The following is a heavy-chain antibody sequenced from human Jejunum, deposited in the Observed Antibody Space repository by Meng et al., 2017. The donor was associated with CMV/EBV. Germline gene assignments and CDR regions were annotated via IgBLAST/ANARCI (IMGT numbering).Heavy chain of an antibody. D-gene: IGHD5-24*01. CDR2: IHPSGST. V-gene: IGHV4-31*02. J-gene: IGHJ4*02. Sequence: TGPVSGDSISTGICYWTWVRQLPGKGLEWIGFIHPSGSTNYNPSLKSRVSMSVDTSKNHFSLTLTSVTGADTAVYYCARGRDAYKTGLWGQGTLVTVSS. CDR1: GDSISTGICY. CDR3: ARGRDAYKTGL.